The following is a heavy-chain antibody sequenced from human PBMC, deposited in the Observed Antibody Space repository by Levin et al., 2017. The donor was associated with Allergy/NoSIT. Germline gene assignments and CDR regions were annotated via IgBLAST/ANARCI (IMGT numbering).Heavy chain of an antibody. Sequence: SPTLSLPCTVSGGSISSYYWSWIRPPAGKGLEWIGRIYTSGSTNYNPSLKSRVTMSVDTSKNQFSLKLSSVTAADTAVYYCARDGFGSGYEDAFDSWGQGTMVTVSS. CDR2: IYTSGST. J-gene: IGHJ3*02. CDR3: ARDGFGSGYEDAFDS. D-gene: IGHD3-3*01. CDR1: GGSISSYY. V-gene: IGHV4-4*07.